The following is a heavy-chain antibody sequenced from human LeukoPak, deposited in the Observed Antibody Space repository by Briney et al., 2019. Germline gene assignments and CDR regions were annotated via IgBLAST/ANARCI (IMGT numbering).Heavy chain of an antibody. V-gene: IGHV3-66*01. Sequence: GGSLRLSCAASGFTVSSNYMSWVRQAPGKGLEWVSVIYSGGSTYYADSVKGRFTISRDNSKNTLYLQMNSLRAEDTAVYYCARKGNYCSSTSCYMRRGNWFDPWGQGTLVTVSS. CDR2: IYSGGST. CDR3: ARKGNYCSSTSCYMRRGNWFDP. CDR1: GFTVSSNY. J-gene: IGHJ5*02. D-gene: IGHD2-2*02.